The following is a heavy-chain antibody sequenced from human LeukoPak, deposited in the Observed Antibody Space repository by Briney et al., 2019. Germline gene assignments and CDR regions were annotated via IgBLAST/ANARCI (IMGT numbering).Heavy chain of an antibody. J-gene: IGHJ4*02. CDR3: AREYCSGGSCYYYYFDY. D-gene: IGHD2-15*01. Sequence: GGSLRLSCAASGFTFSSYAMDWVRQAPGKGLEWVAVISYDGSNKYYADSVKGRFTISRDNSKNTLYLQMSSLRAEDTAVYYCAREYCSGGSCYYYYFDYWGQGTLVTVSS. CDR2: ISYDGSNK. CDR1: GFTFSSYA. V-gene: IGHV3-30*04.